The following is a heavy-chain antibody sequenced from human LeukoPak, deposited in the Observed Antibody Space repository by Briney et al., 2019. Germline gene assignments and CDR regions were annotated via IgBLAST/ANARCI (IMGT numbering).Heavy chain of an antibody. V-gene: IGHV1-8*03. CDR3: ARVGPGYCSSTSCYMDV. J-gene: IGHJ6*03. Sequence: ASVKVSCKASGYTFTRYDINWVRQATGQGLEWMGWMNPKSGNTGHAQKFQGRVTITRDTSISTVYMELSSLRSEDTAVYYCARVGPGYCSSTSCYMDVWGKGTTVTVSS. D-gene: IGHD2-2*01. CDR2: MNPKSGNT. CDR1: GYTFTRYD.